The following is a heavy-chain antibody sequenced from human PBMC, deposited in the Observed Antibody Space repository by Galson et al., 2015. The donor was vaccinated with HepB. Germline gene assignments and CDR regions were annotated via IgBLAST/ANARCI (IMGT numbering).Heavy chain of an antibody. D-gene: IGHD3-3*01. CDR2: ISSSSSYI. Sequence: SLRLSCAASGFTFSSYSMNWVRQAPGKGLEWVSSISSSSSYIYYADSVKGRFTISRDNAKNSLYLQMNSLRAEDTAVYYCAREGYDFGDLFYYYYMDVWGKGTTVTVS. J-gene: IGHJ6*03. CDR1: GFTFSSYS. CDR3: AREGYDFGDLFYYYYMDV. V-gene: IGHV3-21*01.